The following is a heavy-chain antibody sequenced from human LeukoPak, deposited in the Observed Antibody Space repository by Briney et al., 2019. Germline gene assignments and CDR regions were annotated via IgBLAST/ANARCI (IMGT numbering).Heavy chain of an antibody. J-gene: IGHJ3*02. Sequence: GGSLRLSCAASGFTVSNYYMNWVRQAPGKGLEWVSGISWNSGTIVYADSVKGRFTISRDNAKNSLYLQMNSLRAEDMAFYYCAKAARMGIAVTHGAFDIWGQGTMVTVSS. D-gene: IGHD6-19*01. CDR2: ISWNSGTI. CDR1: GFTVSNYY. CDR3: AKAARMGIAVTHGAFDI. V-gene: IGHV3-9*03.